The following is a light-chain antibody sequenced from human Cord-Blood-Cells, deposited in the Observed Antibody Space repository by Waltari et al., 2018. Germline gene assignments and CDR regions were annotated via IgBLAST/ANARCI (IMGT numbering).Light chain of an antibody. CDR2: DAS. J-gene: IGKJ2*01. CDR3: QQYNSYPYT. Sequence: DIQMTQSPSTLSASVGDRVTITCRASQSISSWLAWYQQKPGKAPKLLIYDASSLESGVPSRFSGSGSGTEFTLTISSLQPDDFATYYCQQYNSYPYTFVQGPSWRSN. CDR1: QSISSW. V-gene: IGKV1-5*01.